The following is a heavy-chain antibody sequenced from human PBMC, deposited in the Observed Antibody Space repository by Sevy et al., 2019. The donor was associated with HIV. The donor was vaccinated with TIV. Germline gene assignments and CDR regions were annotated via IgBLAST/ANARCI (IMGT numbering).Heavy chain of an antibody. CDR3: ARKYDSSGYFDY. CDR1: GFTFSGYN. D-gene: IGHD3-22*01. J-gene: IGHJ4*02. Sequence: GGSLRLSCAASGFTFSGYNMHWVRQAPGKGLEWVSGISGSGGSGDKTNYADSVKGRFTISRDDSKNSLYLQLNSLRAEDTAIYYCARKYDSSGYFDYWGQGTLVTVSS. CDR2: ISGSGGSGDKT. V-gene: IGHV3-23*01.